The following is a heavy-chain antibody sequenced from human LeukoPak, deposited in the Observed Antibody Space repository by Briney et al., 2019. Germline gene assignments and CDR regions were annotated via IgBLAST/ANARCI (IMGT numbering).Heavy chain of an antibody. CDR3: ARDVRAVAGLLDY. CDR1: GFTFSSYS. V-gene: IGHV3-21*01. D-gene: IGHD6-19*01. J-gene: IGHJ4*02. CDR2: ISSSSSYI. Sequence: GSLRLSCAASGFTFSSYSMNWVRQAPGKGLEWVSSISSSSSYIYYADSVKGRFTISRDNAKNSLYLQMNSLRAEDTAVYYCARDVRAVAGLLDYWGQGTLVTVSS.